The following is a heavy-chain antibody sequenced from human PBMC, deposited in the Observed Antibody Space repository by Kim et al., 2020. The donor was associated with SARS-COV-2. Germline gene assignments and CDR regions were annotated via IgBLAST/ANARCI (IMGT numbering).Heavy chain of an antibody. CDR2: IIPIFGTE. CDR1: GGTFSSYA. Sequence: SVKVSCKASGGTFSSYAISWVRQAPGQGLEWMGGIIPIFGTENYAQKFQGRVTIPADESTSTAYMELSSLRSEDTAVYYCARDYESWETEHDAFDIWGQGTMVTVSS. CDR3: ARDYESWETEHDAFDI. V-gene: IGHV1-69*13. J-gene: IGHJ3*02. D-gene: IGHD1-26*01.